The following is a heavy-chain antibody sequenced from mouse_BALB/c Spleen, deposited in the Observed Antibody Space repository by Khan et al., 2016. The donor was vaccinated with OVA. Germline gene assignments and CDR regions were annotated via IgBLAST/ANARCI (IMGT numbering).Heavy chain of an antibody. V-gene: IGHV5-6*01. CDR1: GSTFSTYG. D-gene: IGHD1-1*02. J-gene: IGHJ3*01. CDR3: TRLSYYYNSEGFAY. CDR2: ISSGGHYT. Sequence: EVELVESGGDLVKPGGSLKLSCAASGSTFSTYGMSWVRQTPDMKMEWVATISSGGHYTYYPDSVKGRFTISRDNAKNTLYLQMSSLKSEDTAIYYCTRLSYYYNSEGFAYWGQGTLVTVSA.